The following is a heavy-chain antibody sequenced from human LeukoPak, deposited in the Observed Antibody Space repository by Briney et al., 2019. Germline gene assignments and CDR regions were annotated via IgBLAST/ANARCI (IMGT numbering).Heavy chain of an antibody. CDR1: GGSISSSSYY. J-gene: IGHJ5*02. D-gene: IGHD3-3*01. V-gene: IGHV4-39*01. CDR2: IYYSGST. CDR3: ARRQLRLGSLDP. Sequence: SETLSLTCTVSGGSISSSSYYWGWIRQPPGKGLEWIGSIYYSGSTYYNPSLKSRVTISVDTSKNQFFLKLSSVTAADTAVYYCARRQLRLGSLDPWGQGTLVTVSS.